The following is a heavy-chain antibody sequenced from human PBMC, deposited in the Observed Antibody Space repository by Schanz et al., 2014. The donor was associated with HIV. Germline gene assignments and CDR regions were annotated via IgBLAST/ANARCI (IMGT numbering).Heavy chain of an antibody. D-gene: IGHD2-2*02. CDR1: GYTFSKND. CDR2: MSPASGNT. V-gene: IGHV1-8*01. J-gene: IGHJ6*02. Sequence: QVQLVQSGAEVKKPGASVRVSCKASGYTFSKNDINWVRQAPGQGLEWVGWMSPASGNTGLAEQFQGRVSLTRSTSTTTAYMDLSSLRSEDTAVYYCARRRSEIVPAAIVLHYYYGFDVWGQGTTVTVS. CDR3: ARRRSEIVPAAIVLHYYYGFDV.